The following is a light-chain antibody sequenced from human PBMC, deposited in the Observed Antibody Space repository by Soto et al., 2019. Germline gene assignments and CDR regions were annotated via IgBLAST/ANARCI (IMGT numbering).Light chain of an antibody. Sequence: EIVMTQSPATLAMSPGERATLSCRTSESVNTKVAWYQQKSGQAPRLLIYDASNRATGIPARFSGSGSGTDFTLTISSLEPEDIAVYYCQQRSNWRVTFGGGTKVDI. J-gene: IGKJ4*01. CDR3: QQRSNWRVT. V-gene: IGKV3-11*01. CDR2: DAS. CDR1: ESVNTK.